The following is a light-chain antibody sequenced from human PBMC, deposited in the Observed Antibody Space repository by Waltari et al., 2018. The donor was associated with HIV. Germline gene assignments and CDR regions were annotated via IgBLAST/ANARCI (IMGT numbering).Light chain of an antibody. CDR1: STNVGNQG. CDR2: SNN. J-gene: IGLJ2*01. Sequence: QAGLTQPTSVSKGLSQTATLPCTGNSTNVGNQGAASLQQHQGHPPKLLSYSNNNRPSGISERFSASRSGNTASLTFTGLQPEDEADYYCSAWDSSLSAVVFGGGTKLTVL. CDR3: SAWDSSLSAVV. V-gene: IGLV10-54*04.